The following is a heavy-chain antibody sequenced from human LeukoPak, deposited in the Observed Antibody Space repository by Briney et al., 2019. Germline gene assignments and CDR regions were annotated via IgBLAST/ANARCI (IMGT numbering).Heavy chain of an antibody. J-gene: IGHJ6*02. CDR2: INPNSGGT. CDR3: ARVNYYYGSGSYSYYYGMDV. CDR1: GYTFTGCY. D-gene: IGHD3-10*01. V-gene: IGHV1-2*02. Sequence: GASVKASCRASGYTFTGCYMHWVRQAPGEGLEWMGWINPNSGGTGCAQKFQGRVTVARDTPIGTAYMELSRLRSDDTAVYYCARVNYYYGSGSYSYYYGMDVWGQGTTVTVSS.